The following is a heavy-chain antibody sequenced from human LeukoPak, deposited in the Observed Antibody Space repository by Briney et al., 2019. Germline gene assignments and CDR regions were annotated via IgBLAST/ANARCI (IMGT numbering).Heavy chain of an antibody. Sequence: SETLSLTCTVSGGSISSYYWSWIRQPAGKGLEWIGRIYTSGSTNYNPSLKSRVTISVDTSKNQFSLKLSSVTAADTAVYYCARMGAAAGGYYYYYGMDVWGQGTTVTVSS. CDR3: ARMGAAAGGYYYYYGMDV. CDR1: GGSISSYY. V-gene: IGHV4-4*07. D-gene: IGHD6-13*01. J-gene: IGHJ6*02. CDR2: IYTSGST.